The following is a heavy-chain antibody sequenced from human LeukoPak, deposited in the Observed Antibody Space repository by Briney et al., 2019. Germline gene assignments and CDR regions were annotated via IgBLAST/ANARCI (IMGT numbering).Heavy chain of an antibody. CDR1: GFTFSNYA. V-gene: IGHV3-23*01. CDR2: ISDNGAGT. Sequence: PGGSLRPSCAASGFTFSNYAMTWVRQAPGKGLEWVSVISDNGAGTFYVDSVKGRFTVSRDNSKKTLYLQMNSLRAEDTAVYYCARHLGPDIWGQGTKVTVSS. J-gene: IGHJ3*02. CDR3: ARHLGPDI.